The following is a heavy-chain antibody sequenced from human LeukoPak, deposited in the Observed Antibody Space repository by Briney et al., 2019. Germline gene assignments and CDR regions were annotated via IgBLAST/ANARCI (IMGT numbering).Heavy chain of an antibody. J-gene: IGHJ5*02. V-gene: IGHV4-61*01. CDR1: GGSVSSGSYY. D-gene: IGHD3-3*01. CDR3: GRAGLSYFDFWGGYSPLQFDP. Sequence: PSETLSLTCTVSGGSVSSGSYYWSWIRQPPGKGLEWIGYIYYSGSTNYNPSLKSRVTISVDTSKNQFSLKLSSVTAADTAVYYCGRAGLSYFDFWGGYSPLQFDPWGQGTLVTVS. CDR2: IYYSGST.